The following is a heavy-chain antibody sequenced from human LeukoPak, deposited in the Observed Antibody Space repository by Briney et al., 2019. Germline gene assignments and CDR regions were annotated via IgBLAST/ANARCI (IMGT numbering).Heavy chain of an antibody. CDR3: ARDVGLYYYDSSGYGEINWFDP. CDR2: IYYSGST. V-gene: IGHV4-61*01. CDR1: GGSVSSGSYY. D-gene: IGHD3-22*01. J-gene: IGHJ5*02. Sequence: SETLSLTCTVSGGSVSSGSYYWSWIRQPPGKGLEWIGEIYYSGSTNYNPSLKSRVTISVDTSKNQFSLKLSSVTAADTAVYYCARDVGLYYYDSSGYGEINWFDPWGQGTLVTVSS.